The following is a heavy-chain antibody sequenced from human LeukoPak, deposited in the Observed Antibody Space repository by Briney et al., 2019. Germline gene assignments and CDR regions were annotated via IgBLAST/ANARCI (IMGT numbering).Heavy chain of an antibody. V-gene: IGHV3-23*01. CDR2: ISGSGGST. CDR1: GFTFSSYA. Sequence: GGSLRLSCAASGFTFSSYAMSWVRQAPGKGLEWVSAISGSGGSTYYADSVKGRFTISRDNSKNTLYLQMNSLRAEDTAVYYCAKYGEYCSSTSCRPYYYYGMTSGAKGPRSPSPQ. D-gene: IGHD2-2*01. CDR3: AKYGEYCSSTSCRPYYYYGMTS. J-gene: IGHJ6*04.